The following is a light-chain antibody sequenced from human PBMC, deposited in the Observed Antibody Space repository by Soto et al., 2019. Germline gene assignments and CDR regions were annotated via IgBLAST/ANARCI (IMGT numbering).Light chain of an antibody. CDR2: AAS. J-gene: IGKJ5*01. Sequence: DIQMTQSPSSLSASIGDRVTVTCRASQTISNYLNWYQQKPGKAPKLLIYAASKLHTGVPSRFSASGSGTDFTLTISSLQPEDFATYYCQHTSTPPITFGQGTRLDIK. CDR1: QTISNY. V-gene: IGKV1-39*01. CDR3: QHTSTPPIT.